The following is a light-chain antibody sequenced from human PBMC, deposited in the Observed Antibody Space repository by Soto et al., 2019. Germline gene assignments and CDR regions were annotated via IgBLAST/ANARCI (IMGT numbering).Light chain of an antibody. Sequence: QSALTQPPSASGSPGQSVTISCTGTSSDVGGYNYVPWYQQHPGKAPKLMIYEVTTRPSGVPDRFSGSKSGNTASLTVSGLQAEDEADYYCSSYAGSNNLVFGGGTKVTVL. V-gene: IGLV2-8*01. J-gene: IGLJ2*01. CDR1: SSDVGGYNY. CDR3: SSYAGSNNLV. CDR2: EVT.